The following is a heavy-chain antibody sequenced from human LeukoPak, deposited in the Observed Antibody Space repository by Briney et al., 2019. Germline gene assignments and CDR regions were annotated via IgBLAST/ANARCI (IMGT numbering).Heavy chain of an antibody. J-gene: IGHJ1*01. D-gene: IGHD3-22*01. CDR1: GGSISSGGYS. CDR3: ASSYDSSGYPYFQH. Sequence: MASETLSLTCAVSGGSISSGGYSWSWIRQPPGKGLEWIGYIYHSGSTYYNPSLKSRVTISVDRSKNQFSLKLSSVTAADTAVYYCASSYDSSGYPYFQHWGQGTLVTVSS. CDR2: IYHSGST. V-gene: IGHV4-30-2*01.